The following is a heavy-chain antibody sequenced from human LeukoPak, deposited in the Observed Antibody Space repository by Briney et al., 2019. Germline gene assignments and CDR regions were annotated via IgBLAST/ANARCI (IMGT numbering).Heavy chain of an antibody. CDR1: GGSISSSSYY. J-gene: IGHJ4*02. Sequence: SETLSLTCTVSGGSISSSSYYWGWIRQPPGKGLEWIGSIYYSGSTYYNPSLKSRVTISVDTSKNQFSLKLSSVTAADTAVYYCARASGSYRGDFDYWGQGTLVTVSS. D-gene: IGHD1-26*01. CDR2: IYYSGST. CDR3: ARASGSYRGDFDY. V-gene: IGHV4-39*07.